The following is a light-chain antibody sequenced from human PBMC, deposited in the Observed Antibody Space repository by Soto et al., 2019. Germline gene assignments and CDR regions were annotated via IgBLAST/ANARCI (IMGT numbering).Light chain of an antibody. V-gene: IGLV2-11*01. J-gene: IGLJ2*01. Sequence: QSALTQPRSVSGSPGQSVTISCTGTSSDVGGYNYVSWYQQHPGKAPKLMIYDVSKRPSGVPDRFSGSKSGNTASLTISGLQAEDEADYYCCSYAGSYTWVFGGGPKLPFL. CDR1: SSDVGGYNY. CDR2: DVS. CDR3: CSYAGSYTWV.